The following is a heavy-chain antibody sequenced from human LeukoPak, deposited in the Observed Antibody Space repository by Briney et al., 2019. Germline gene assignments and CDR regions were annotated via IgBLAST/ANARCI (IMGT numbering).Heavy chain of an antibody. V-gene: IGHV3-53*01. CDR1: GFTVSTNH. CDR2: INDVDTP. Sequence: PGGSLRLSCAVSGFTVSTNHMTWVRQAPGKGLEWVSAINDVDTPYYADTVRGRFTISRDSAKNTLYLQMKSLRAEDTAVYYCARARYFWTGPNYHYYMDVWGKGTTVTVSS. CDR3: ARARYFWTGPNYHYYMDV. J-gene: IGHJ6*03. D-gene: IGHD3/OR15-3a*01.